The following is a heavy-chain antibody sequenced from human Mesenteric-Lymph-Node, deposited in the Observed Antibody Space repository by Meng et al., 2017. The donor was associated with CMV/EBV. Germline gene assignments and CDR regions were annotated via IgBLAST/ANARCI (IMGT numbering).Heavy chain of an antibody. D-gene: IGHD3-9*01. J-gene: IGHJ4*02. CDR2: IIPIFGTA. CDR3: FFSSRRRHTIFDY. Sequence: KASGGTFRSYAISWVRQAPGEGLEWMGGIIPIFGTANYAQKFQGRVTITADKSTSTAYMELRSLRSDDTAVYYCFFSSRRRHTIFDYWGQGTLVTVSS. CDR1: GGTFRSYA. V-gene: IGHV1-69*06.